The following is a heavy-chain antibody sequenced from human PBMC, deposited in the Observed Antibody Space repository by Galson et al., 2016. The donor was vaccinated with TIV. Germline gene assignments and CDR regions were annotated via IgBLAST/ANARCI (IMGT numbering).Heavy chain of an antibody. D-gene: IGHD3-16*01. J-gene: IGHJ3*02. Sequence: SVKVSCKASGYTFTSHTMHWVRQAPGQRLEWMGWINVGNGNTKYVQKFEDRVTITSDTSARIAYMELSTLTSEDTAMYYCARDRLGAKRAFDIWGQGTLVTVSS. CDR2: INVGNGNT. CDR1: GYTFTSHT. CDR3: ARDRLGAKRAFDI. V-gene: IGHV1-3*01.